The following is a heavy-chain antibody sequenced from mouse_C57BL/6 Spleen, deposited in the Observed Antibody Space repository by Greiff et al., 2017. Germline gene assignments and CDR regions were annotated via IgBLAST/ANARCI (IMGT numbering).Heavy chain of an antibody. J-gene: IGHJ2*01. CDR1: GYAFSSSW. CDR3: AREGLGDCDY. D-gene: IGHD2-13*01. Sequence: LVESGPELVKPGASVKISCKASGYAFSSSWMNWVKQRPGKGLEWIGRIYPGDGDTNYTGKFKGKATLTADKSSSTAYMQLRSLTSEDSAVYFCAREGLGDCDYWGQGTTLTVSS. CDR2: IYPGDGDT. V-gene: IGHV1-82*01.